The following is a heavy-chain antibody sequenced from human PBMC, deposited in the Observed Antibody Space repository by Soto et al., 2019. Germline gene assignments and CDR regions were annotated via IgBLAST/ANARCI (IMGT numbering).Heavy chain of an antibody. Sequence: PSETLSLTCTVSGGSVSSGSYYWSWIRQPPGKGLEWIGYIYYSGSTNYNPSLKSRVTISVDTSKNQFSLKLSSVTAADTAVYYCARDPPYYFDYWGQGTLVTVSS. CDR2: IYYSGST. J-gene: IGHJ4*02. V-gene: IGHV4-61*01. CDR3: ARDPPYYFDY. CDR1: GGSVSSGSYY.